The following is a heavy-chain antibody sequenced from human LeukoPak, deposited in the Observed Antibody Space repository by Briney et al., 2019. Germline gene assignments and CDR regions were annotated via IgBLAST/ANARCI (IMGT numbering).Heavy chain of an antibody. D-gene: IGHD5-18*01. Sequence: GGSLRLSCAASGFTFSNYAMHWVRQAPGKGLEWVAVISYDGSNKYYADYVKGRFTISRDNSKNTLYLQMNSLRTEDTAVYYCARATPSPDVDTPMVYDYWGQGTLVTVSS. CDR1: GFTFSNYA. V-gene: IGHV3-30*04. J-gene: IGHJ4*02. CDR2: ISYDGSNK. CDR3: ARATPSPDVDTPMVYDY.